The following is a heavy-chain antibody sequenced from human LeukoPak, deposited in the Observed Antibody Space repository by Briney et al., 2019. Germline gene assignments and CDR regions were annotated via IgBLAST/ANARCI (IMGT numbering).Heavy chain of an antibody. V-gene: IGHV4-59*08. J-gene: IGHJ4*02. CDR2: IYYSGST. CDR1: GGSISSYY. CDR3: ARFGDSRGYSDY. Sequence: SETLSLTCTVSGGSISSYYWSWIRQPAGKGLEWIGYIYYSGSTNYNPSLKSRVTISVDTSKTQFSLKLSSVTAADTAVYYCARFGDSRGYSDYWGQGTLVTVSS. D-gene: IGHD3-22*01.